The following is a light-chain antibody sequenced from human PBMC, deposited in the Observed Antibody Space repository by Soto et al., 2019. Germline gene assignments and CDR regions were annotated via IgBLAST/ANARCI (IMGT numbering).Light chain of an antibody. CDR3: QQCYSNPLT. CDR1: QSITTY. J-gene: IGKJ5*01. CDR2: AAS. V-gene: IGKV1-39*01. Sequence: GDRVTITCRPSQSITTYLTWYQQKPGKAPKFLIYAASSLDRGVPSRFSGSGSGTDFTLTISSLEPEDFAMYYCQQCYSNPLTFGRGTRLEIK.